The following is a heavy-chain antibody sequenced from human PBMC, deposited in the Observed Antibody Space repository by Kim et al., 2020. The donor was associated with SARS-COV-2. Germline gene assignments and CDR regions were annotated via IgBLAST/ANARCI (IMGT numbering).Heavy chain of an antibody. D-gene: IGHD6-19*01. CDR1: GFTVSSYA. V-gene: IGHV3-64*01. CDR3: ARDRVEAVAGTLIPYYYYYDMDV. J-gene: IGHJ6*03. CDR2: ISSNGGST. Sequence: GGSLILSCAASGFTVSSYAMHWVRQAPGKGLEYVSAISSNGGSTYYANSVKGRFTISRDNSKNKLYLQMGSRRAEDMAVYYCARDRVEAVAGTLIPYYYYYDMDVWGKGTTVTVSS.